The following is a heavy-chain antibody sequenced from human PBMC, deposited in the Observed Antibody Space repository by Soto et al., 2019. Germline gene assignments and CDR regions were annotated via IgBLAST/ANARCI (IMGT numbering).Heavy chain of an antibody. V-gene: IGHV3-23*01. CDR1: GFTFTNYA. Sequence: EVQLLESGGGLVQPGGSLRLSCAASGFTFTNYAMSWVRQAPGKGLEWVSTISASGGSTYHADSVKGRFTISRDNSKNTLSMQMNSLRDEDTAAYYCAKDMRVSGSYYLAGMDVWGQGTTVTVS. CDR3: AKDMRVSGSYYLAGMDV. CDR2: ISASGGST. J-gene: IGHJ6*02. D-gene: IGHD3-10*01.